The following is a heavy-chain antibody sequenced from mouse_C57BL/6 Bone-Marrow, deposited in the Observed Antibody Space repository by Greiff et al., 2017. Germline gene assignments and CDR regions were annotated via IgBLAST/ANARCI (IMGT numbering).Heavy chain of an antibody. D-gene: IGHD1-1*01. Sequence: EVKLEESEGGLVQPGSSMKLSCTASGFTFSDYYMAWVRQVPEKGLEWVANINYDGSSTYYLDSLKSRFIISRDNAKNILYLQMSSLKSEDTATYYCARDGYYYGSSPSYFDYWGQGTTLTVSS. CDR2: INYDGSST. V-gene: IGHV5-16*01. CDR1: GFTFSDYY. J-gene: IGHJ2*01. CDR3: ARDGYYYGSSPSYFDY.